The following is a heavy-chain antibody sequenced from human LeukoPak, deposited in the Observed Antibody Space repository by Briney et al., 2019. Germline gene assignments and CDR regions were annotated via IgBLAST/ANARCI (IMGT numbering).Heavy chain of an antibody. CDR2: INPNSGGT. J-gene: IGHJ4*02. Sequence: ASVKVSCKASGYXFTGYYMHWVRQAPGQGLEWLGRINPNSGGTNFAQKFRGRVTMTRDTSISTAFMELSRLTSDDTAVYYCARLWNTGYIIYFDSWGQGALVTVSS. V-gene: IGHV1-2*06. D-gene: IGHD5-12*01. CDR3: ARLWNTGYIIYFDS. CDR1: GYXFTGYY.